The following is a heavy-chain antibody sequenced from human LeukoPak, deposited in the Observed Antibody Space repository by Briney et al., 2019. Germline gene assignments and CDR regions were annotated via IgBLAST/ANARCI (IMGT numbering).Heavy chain of an antibody. J-gene: IGHJ5*01. CDR2: ISSSGSTI. V-gene: IGHV3-48*03. Sequence: GGSLRLSCAASGFTFCSYEMNWLRQAPGKGLEWVSYISSSGSTIYYADSVKGRFTISRDNAKNSLYLQMNSLRAEDTAVYYCARVYTYFSSTSCYFARPSRWFDSWGQGTLVTVSS. CDR1: GFTFCSYE. D-gene: IGHD2-2*01. CDR3: ARVYTYFSSTSCYFARPSRWFDS.